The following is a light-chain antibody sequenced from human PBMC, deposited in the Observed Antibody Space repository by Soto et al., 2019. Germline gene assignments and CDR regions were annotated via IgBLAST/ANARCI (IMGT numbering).Light chain of an antibody. CDR2: GAS. CDR3: QQYGRSPLMYT. J-gene: IGKJ2*01. Sequence: ENVLTQSPATLSLSPGERATLSCRASQSVDSNFLAWYQQKPGQAPRLLIDGASTRAAGVPDRFSGSGSGTDFTLTITRLEPEDFAVYYCQQYGRSPLMYTFGQGTKLGVK. V-gene: IGKV3-20*01. CDR1: QSVDSNF.